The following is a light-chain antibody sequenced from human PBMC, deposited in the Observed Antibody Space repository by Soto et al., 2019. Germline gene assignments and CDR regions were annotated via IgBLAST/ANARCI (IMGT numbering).Light chain of an antibody. V-gene: IGKV1-9*01. CDR2: GAS. CDR1: QGVSSY. Sequence: DIHLTQAPSSLSASVGDRVTITCRASQGVSSYVDWYQQKPGKPPKLLIYGASTLQSGVPSRFSGGASGTEFTLTITSLQPEDFATYYCQQVNSYPLTFGQGTRLEIK. CDR3: QQVNSYPLT. J-gene: IGKJ5*01.